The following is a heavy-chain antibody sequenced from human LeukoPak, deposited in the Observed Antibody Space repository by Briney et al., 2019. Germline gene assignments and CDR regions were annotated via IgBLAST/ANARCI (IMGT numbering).Heavy chain of an antibody. CDR2: IIPIFGTA. D-gene: IGHD3-16*01. CDR3: AREAIGGPRFSYYMDV. Sequence: SVKVSCKASGGTFSSYAISWVRQAPGQGLEWMGGIIPIFGTANYAQKFQGRVTITTDESTSTAYMELSSLRSEDTAVYYCAREAIGGPRFSYYMDVWGKGTTVTVSS. V-gene: IGHV1-69*05. J-gene: IGHJ6*03. CDR1: GGTFSSYA.